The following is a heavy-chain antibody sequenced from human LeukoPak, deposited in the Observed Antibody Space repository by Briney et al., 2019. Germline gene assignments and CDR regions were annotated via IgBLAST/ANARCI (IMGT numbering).Heavy chain of an antibody. J-gene: IGHJ4*02. V-gene: IGHV1-8*01. Sequence: ASVKVSCKASGYTFTSYDINWVRQATGQGLEWMGWMNPNSGNTGYAQKFQGRVTMTRNTSISTAYMELSSLRSEDTAVYYCARGRRILGYCSGGSCPLWDYWGQGTLVTVSS. CDR2: MNPNSGNT. D-gene: IGHD2-15*01. CDR3: ARGRRILGYCSGGSCPLWDY. CDR1: GYTFTSYD.